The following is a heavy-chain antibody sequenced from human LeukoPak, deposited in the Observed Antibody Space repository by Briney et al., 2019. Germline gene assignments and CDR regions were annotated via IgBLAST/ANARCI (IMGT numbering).Heavy chain of an antibody. CDR1: GESFSGYY. Sequence: PSETLSLTCAVYGESFSGYYWSWIRQPPGKGLEWIGEINHSGSTNYNPSLKSRVTISVDTSKNQFSLKLSSVTAADTAVYYCASSTSCSSCNWFDPWGQGTLVTVSS. CDR3: ASSTSCSSCNWFDP. D-gene: IGHD2-2*01. CDR2: INHSGST. V-gene: IGHV4-34*01. J-gene: IGHJ5*02.